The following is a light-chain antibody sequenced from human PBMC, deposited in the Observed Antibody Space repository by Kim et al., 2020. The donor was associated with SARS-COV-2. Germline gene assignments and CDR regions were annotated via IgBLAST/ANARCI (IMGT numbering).Light chain of an antibody. Sequence: ALGKTVRITCQGDSLRSYYASWYQQKPGQAPVLVIYGKNNRPSGIPDRFSGSSSGNTASLTITGAQAEDEADYYCNSRDSSGNHQVFGTGTKVTVL. CDR3: NSRDSSGNHQV. CDR2: GKN. J-gene: IGLJ1*01. V-gene: IGLV3-19*01. CDR1: SLRSYY.